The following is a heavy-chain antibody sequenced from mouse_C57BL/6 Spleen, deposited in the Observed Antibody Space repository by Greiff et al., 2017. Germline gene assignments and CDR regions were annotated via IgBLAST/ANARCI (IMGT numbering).Heavy chain of an antibody. Sequence: EVQLQQSGTVLARPGASVKMSCKTSGYTFTSYWMHWVKQRPGQGLEWIGAIYPGNSDTSYNQKFKGKAKLTAVTSASTAYMELSSLTNEDSAVYYCTRCRDSNYDSAWFAYWGQGTLVTVSA. D-gene: IGHD2-5*01. CDR1: GYTFTSYW. CDR3: TRCRDSNYDSAWFAY. V-gene: IGHV1-5*01. CDR2: IYPGNSDT. J-gene: IGHJ3*01.